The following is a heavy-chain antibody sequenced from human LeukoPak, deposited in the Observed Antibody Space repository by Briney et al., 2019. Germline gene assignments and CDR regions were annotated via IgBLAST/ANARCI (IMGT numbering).Heavy chain of an antibody. J-gene: IGHJ3*02. D-gene: IGHD3-10*01. CDR3: ARAIERFGESPDAFDI. CDR1: GYTYTTYY. Sequence: ASVKVSCKASGYTYTTYYIHWVRQAPGQGLEWMGIINPSGGGTSYAQKLQGRVTMTRDTSTSTVYMELSSLRSEDTAVYYCARAIERFGESPDAFDIWGQGTMVTVSS. CDR2: INPSGGGT. V-gene: IGHV1-46*04.